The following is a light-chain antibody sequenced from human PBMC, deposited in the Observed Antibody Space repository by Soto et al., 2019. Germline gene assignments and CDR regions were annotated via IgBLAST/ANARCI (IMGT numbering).Light chain of an antibody. Sequence: EIVLTQSPGTLSLSPGERATLSCRASQSVSSSYLAWYQQKPGQAPRLLIYGASSRATGIPDRFSGSGSGTDFTLTIIRLEPEDFAVYYCQQYGSSPKTFGQGTNVDIK. CDR2: GAS. CDR1: QSVSSSY. J-gene: IGKJ1*01. CDR3: QQYGSSPKT. V-gene: IGKV3-20*01.